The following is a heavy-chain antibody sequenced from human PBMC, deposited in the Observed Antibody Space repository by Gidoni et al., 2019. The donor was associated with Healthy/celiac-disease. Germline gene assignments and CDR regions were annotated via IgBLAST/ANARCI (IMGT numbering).Heavy chain of an antibody. Sequence: QVQLQESGPGLVKPSQTLSLTCTVSGGSISSGGYYWSWIRQHPGKGLEWIGYNYYSGSTYSSPSLKSRVTISVESSKNQFSLKLNSVAAAGATVYYCAGYGDYSYYFDYWGQGTLVTVSS. CDR2: NYYSGST. CDR1: GGSISSGGYY. D-gene: IGHD4-17*01. CDR3: AGYGDYSYYFDY. J-gene: IGHJ4*02. V-gene: IGHV4-31*03.